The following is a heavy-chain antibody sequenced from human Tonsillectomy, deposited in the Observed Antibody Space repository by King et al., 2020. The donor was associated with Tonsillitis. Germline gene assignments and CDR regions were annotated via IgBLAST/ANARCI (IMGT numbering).Heavy chain of an antibody. CDR2: IFYSGST. CDR3: ARDDGLVPPASLSDS. Sequence: QLQESGPGLMKPSQTLSLTCAVSRGSISSGGYSWSWIRQPPGKGLEWIGYIFYSGSTYYNPSLKSRVTISLDTSKNQFSLKLNSVTAADTAVYYCARDDGLVPPASLSDSWGQGTLVTVSS. CDR1: RGSISSGGYS. V-gene: IGHV4-30-4*07. D-gene: IGHD2-2*01. J-gene: IGHJ4*02.